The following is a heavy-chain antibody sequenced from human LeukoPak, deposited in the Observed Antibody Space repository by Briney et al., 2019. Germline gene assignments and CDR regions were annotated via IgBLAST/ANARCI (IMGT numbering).Heavy chain of an antibody. CDR3: ARATGSSSGWYGWGAFDI. Sequence: GGSLRLSCAASGFTFSSYAMHWVRQAPGKGLEYVSAISSNGGSTYYANSVKGRFTISRDNSKNTLYLKMGSLRAEDMAVYYCARATGSSSGWYGWGAFDIWGQGTMVTVSS. J-gene: IGHJ3*02. D-gene: IGHD6-19*01. CDR1: GFTFSSYA. V-gene: IGHV3-64*01. CDR2: ISSNGGST.